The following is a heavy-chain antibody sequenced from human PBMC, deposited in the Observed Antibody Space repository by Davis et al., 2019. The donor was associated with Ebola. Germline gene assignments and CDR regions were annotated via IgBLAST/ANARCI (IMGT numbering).Heavy chain of an antibody. D-gene: IGHD3/OR15-3a*01. CDR2: IIPILGIA. Sequence: SVKVSCKASGGTFSSYAISWVRQAPGQGLEWMGRIIPILGIANYAQKFQGRVTMTTDTSTSTAYMELRSLRSDDTAVYYCARDGFALESYYYYGMDVWGQGTTVTVSS. CDR3: ARDGFALESYYYYGMDV. V-gene: IGHV1-69*04. J-gene: IGHJ6*02. CDR1: GGTFSSYA.